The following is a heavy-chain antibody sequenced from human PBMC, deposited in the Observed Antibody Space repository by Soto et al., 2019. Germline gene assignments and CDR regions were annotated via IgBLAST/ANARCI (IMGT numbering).Heavy chain of an antibody. Sequence: QVQLVESGGGVVQPGRSLRLSCAASGFTFSSYGVHWVRQAPGKGLEWVAVIWYDGSNKYYADSVKGRFTISRDNSKNTLYLQMNSLRAEDTAVYYCARVENCGGDCYSPYYYYGMDVWGQGTTVTVSS. CDR1: GFTFSSYG. J-gene: IGHJ6*02. CDR2: IWYDGSNK. D-gene: IGHD2-21*02. V-gene: IGHV3-33*01. CDR3: ARVENCGGDCYSPYYYYGMDV.